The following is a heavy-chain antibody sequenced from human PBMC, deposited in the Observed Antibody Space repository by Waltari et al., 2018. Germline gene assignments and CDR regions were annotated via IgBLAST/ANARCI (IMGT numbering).Heavy chain of an antibody. J-gene: IGHJ6*02. CDR2: IYHSGST. Sequence: QLQLQESGSGLVKPSQTLSLTCAVSGGSISSGGYSWRWIRQPPGKGLVWIGYIYHSGSTYYNPSLKSRVTISVDRSKNQFSLKLSSVTAADTAVYYCARARDSRVVVATNFHYYYGMDVWGQGTTVTVSS. V-gene: IGHV4-30-2*01. CDR1: GGSISSGGYS. CDR3: ARARDSRVVVATNFHYYYGMDV. D-gene: IGHD1-26*01.